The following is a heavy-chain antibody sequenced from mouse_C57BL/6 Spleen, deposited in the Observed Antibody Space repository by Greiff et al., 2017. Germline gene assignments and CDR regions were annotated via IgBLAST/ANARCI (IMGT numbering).Heavy chain of an antibody. CDR2: IHPNSGST. J-gene: IGHJ2*01. Sequence: QVQLQQPGAELVKPGASVKLSCKASGYTFTSYWMHWVKPRPGQGLEWIGMIHPNSGSTNYNEKFKIKATLTVDKSSSTAYMQLSSLTSEDSAVDYCASSMYYGSSYFDYWGQGTTLTVSS. D-gene: IGHD1-1*01. CDR1: GYTFTSYW. V-gene: IGHV1-64*01. CDR3: ASSMYYGSSYFDY.